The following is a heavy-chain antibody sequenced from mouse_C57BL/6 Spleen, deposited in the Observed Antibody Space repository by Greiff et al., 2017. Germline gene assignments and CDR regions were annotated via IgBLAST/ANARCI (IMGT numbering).Heavy chain of an antibody. CDR1: GYTFTDYY. CDR3: ANGNWDRDY. J-gene: IGHJ2*01. D-gene: IGHD4-1*01. CDR2: INPYNGGT. V-gene: IGHV1-19*01. Sequence: EVQLQQSGPVLVKPGASVKMSCKASGYTFTDYYMNWVKQSHGKSLEWIGVINPYNGGTSYNQKFKGKATLTVDKSSSTAYMELNSLTSEDSAVYYCANGNWDRDYWGQGTTRTVSS.